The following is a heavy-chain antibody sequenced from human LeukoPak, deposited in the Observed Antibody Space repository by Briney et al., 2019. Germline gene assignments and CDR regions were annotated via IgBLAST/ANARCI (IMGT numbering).Heavy chain of an antibody. CDR2: ISYDGSNK. J-gene: IGHJ4*02. D-gene: IGHD3-10*01. Sequence: GGSLRLSCAASGFTFSSYGMHWVRQAPGKGLEWVAVISYDGSNKYYADSVKGRFTISRDNSKNTLYLQMNSLRAEDTAVYYCAKAPLLWFGGWYYFDYWGQGTLVTVSS. CDR3: AKAPLLWFGGWYYFDY. V-gene: IGHV3-30*18. CDR1: GFTFSSYG.